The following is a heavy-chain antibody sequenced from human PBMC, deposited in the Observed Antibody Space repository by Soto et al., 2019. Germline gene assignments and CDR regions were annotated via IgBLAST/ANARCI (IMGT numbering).Heavy chain of an antibody. V-gene: IGHV3-15*07. CDR3: ATPHDSGDYANDY. CDR1: GFTFTNAW. D-gene: IGHD4-17*01. Sequence: GGSLRLSCTASGFTFTNAWMLWVRQAPGKGPEWVGRIKSKAYGGAIDYAAPVKGRFTISRDDSKNTLYLQMNSLKTEDTAVYYCATPHDSGDYANDYWGQGTLVTVSS. J-gene: IGHJ4*02. CDR2: IKSKAYGGAI.